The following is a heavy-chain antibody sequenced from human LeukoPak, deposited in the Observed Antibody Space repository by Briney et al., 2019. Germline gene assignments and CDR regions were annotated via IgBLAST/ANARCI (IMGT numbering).Heavy chain of an antibody. Sequence: GGSLRLSCAASGFTFSSYWMHWVRQAPGKGLVWVSSINSDGSSTSYEDSVKARFTISRDNAKNTLYLQMNSLRAEDTAVYYCARVDCSGGSCYSHYWGQGTLVTVSS. CDR3: ARVDCSGGSCYSHY. V-gene: IGHV3-74*01. CDR2: INSDGSST. D-gene: IGHD2-15*01. CDR1: GFTFSSYW. J-gene: IGHJ4*02.